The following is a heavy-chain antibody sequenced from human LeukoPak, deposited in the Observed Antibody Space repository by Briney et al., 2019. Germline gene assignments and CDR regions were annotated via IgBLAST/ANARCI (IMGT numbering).Heavy chain of an antibody. V-gene: IGHV3-23*01. Sequence: GGSLRLSWAASGFTFSSYAMSWVRQAPGKGLEWVSGISGSGDNTYYADSVKGRFTISRDNSKNTPYVQVNSLGTEDTAAYYCAKGSYYDSSGSFYFDYWGQGTLVTVSS. CDR2: ISGSGDNT. J-gene: IGHJ4*02. CDR3: AKGSYYDSSGSFYFDY. CDR1: GFTFSSYA. D-gene: IGHD3-22*01.